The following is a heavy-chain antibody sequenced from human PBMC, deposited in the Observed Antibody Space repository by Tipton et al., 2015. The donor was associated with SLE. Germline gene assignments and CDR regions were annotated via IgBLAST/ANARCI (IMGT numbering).Heavy chain of an antibody. J-gene: IGHJ3*02. V-gene: IGHV3-21*01. CDR1: GFTFTLYS. CDR3: ARDFVPWSFDI. CDR2: ITSSGSSI. Sequence: SLRLSCAASGFTFTLYSMNWARQAPGKGLEWVSSITSSGSSIYYSDSVKGRFTVSRDNAKNSLYLQMNSLRAEDTAVFYCARDFVPWSFDIWGQGTVVTVSS. D-gene: IGHD6-6*01.